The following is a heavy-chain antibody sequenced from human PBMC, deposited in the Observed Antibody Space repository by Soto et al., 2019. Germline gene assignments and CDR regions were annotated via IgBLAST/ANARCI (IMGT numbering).Heavy chain of an antibody. V-gene: IGHV5-10-1*01. J-gene: IGHJ5*02. CDR3: ARRYCSRTSCYNPWTNWLDP. Sequence: GESLKISCKGSAYNFTNYWINWVRQMPGKGLEWMGRIDPSDSYTKYNPSFEGHVTISVDRPTSTAFLHWSGLEASDTAIYYCARRYCSRTSCYNPWTNWLDPWGQGTMVTVYS. D-gene: IGHD2-2*02. CDR2: IDPSDSYT. CDR1: AYNFTNYW.